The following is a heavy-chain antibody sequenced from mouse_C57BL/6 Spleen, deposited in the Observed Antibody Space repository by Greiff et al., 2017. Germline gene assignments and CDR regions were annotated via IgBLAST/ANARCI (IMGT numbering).Heavy chain of an antibody. Sequence: VQLQQSGPELVKPGASVKMSCKASGYTFTDYNMHWVKQSHGKSLEWIGYINPNNGGTSYNQKFKGKATLTVNKSSSTAYMELRSLTSEDSAVYYCAIYYDYDGFAYWGQGTLVTVSA. V-gene: IGHV1-22*01. CDR2: INPNNGGT. D-gene: IGHD2-4*01. J-gene: IGHJ3*01. CDR3: AIYYDYDGFAY. CDR1: GYTFTDYN.